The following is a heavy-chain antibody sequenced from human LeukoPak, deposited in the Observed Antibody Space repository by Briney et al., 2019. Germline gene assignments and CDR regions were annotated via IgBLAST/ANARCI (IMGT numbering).Heavy chain of an antibody. Sequence: ASETLSLTCTVSGGSISSYYWSWIRQPAGKGLECIGRIYTSGSTNYNPSLKSRVTMSVDTPKNQFSLKLSSVTAADTAMYYCARVKYGAFDIWGQGTMVTVSS. CDR1: GGSISSYY. CDR3: ARVKYGAFDI. J-gene: IGHJ3*02. CDR2: IYTSGST. V-gene: IGHV4-4*07. D-gene: IGHD2-8*01.